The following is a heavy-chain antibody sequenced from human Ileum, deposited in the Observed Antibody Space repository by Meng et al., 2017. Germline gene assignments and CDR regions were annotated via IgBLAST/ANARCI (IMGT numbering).Heavy chain of an antibody. Sequence: QGQVEGSGPGLVRPSETLSVICTVSGGAVRSGGYQWAWIRQPPGKGLEWSGYASTNYNPSLKSRVTISLDTSKNQFSLKLSSVTAADTAVYYCARDHWGSLDYWGQGILVTVSS. J-gene: IGHJ4*02. CDR1: GGAVRSGGYQ. CDR3: ARDHWGSLDY. CDR2: AST. V-gene: IGHV4-61*08. D-gene: IGHD7-27*01.